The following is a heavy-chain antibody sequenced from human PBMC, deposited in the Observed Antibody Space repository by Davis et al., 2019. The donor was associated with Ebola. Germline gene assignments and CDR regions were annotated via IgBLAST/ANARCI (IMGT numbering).Heavy chain of an antibody. CDR2: INAGNGQT. J-gene: IGHJ4*02. CDR1: GYTFGDYA. Sequence: AASVKVSCKASGYTFGDYAIHWVRQAPGQRLQWMAWINAGNGQTKYSQNFQDRVTITRDSSANIAYMELTNPMSEDTAIYYCARETGRGYDYWGQGTLLSVSS. D-gene: IGHD3-9*01. CDR3: ARETGRGYDY. V-gene: IGHV1-3*01.